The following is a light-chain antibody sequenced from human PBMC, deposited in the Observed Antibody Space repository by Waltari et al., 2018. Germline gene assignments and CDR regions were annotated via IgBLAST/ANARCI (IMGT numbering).Light chain of an antibody. V-gene: IGKV1-17*03. CDR3: LQHNNYPRT. CDR2: AAS. Sequence: IQMTHTPSAMSASVGDSVPITCRASQGISNSLACFQQKPGKVPKRLTYAASSLQSGVPSRFSGSGSGTEFTLTISSLQPEDFATYYFLQHNNYPRTFGQGTKVEIK. J-gene: IGKJ1*01. CDR1: QGISNS.